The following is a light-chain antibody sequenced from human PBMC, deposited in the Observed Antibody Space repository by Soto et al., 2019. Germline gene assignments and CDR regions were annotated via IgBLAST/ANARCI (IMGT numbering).Light chain of an antibody. CDR1: QDISNY. CDR3: QQYHNLPPMYT. Sequence: DIQMTKSPSSLSASIGDRVIITCQASQDISNYLNWYQQKPGKAPKLLIYDASNLEIGVPSRFSGSGSGPDFTFTISSRQPEDIATYYCQQYHNLPPMYTFGQGTKLEIK. V-gene: IGKV1-33*01. CDR2: DAS. J-gene: IGKJ2*01.